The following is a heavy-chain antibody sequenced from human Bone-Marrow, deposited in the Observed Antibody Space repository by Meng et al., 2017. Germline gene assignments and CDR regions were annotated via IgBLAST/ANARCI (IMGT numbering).Heavy chain of an antibody. Sequence: GESLKISCAASGFTFSSYAMHWVRQAPGKGLEWVAVISYDGSNKYYADSVKGRFTISRDNSKNTLYLQMNSLRAEDTAVYYCARDLSSSSWCYYYYGMDVWGQGTTVTVSS. V-gene: IGHV3-30*04. D-gene: IGHD6-13*01. J-gene: IGHJ6*02. CDR1: GFTFSSYA. CDR3: ARDLSSSSWCYYYYGMDV. CDR2: ISYDGSNK.